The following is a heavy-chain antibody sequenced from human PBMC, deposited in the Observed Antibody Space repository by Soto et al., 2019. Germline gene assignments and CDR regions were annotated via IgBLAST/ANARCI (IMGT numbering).Heavy chain of an antibody. J-gene: IGHJ5*02. CDR3: ARRNLYCSSTSCYGPGWFDP. V-gene: IGHV1-18*04. CDR2: ISAYNGNT. Sequence: ASVKVSCKASGYTFTSYGISWVRQAPGQGLEWMGWISAYNGNTNYAQKLQGRATMTTDTSTSTAYMELRSLRSDDTAVYYCARRNLYCSSTSCYGPGWFDPWGQGTLVTVSS. CDR1: GYTFTSYG. D-gene: IGHD2-2*01.